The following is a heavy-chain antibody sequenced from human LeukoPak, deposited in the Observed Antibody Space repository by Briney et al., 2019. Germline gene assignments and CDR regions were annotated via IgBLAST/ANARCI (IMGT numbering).Heavy chain of an antibody. J-gene: IGHJ6*03. CDR3: ARLHLARITIFGVVTPPGYMDV. V-gene: IGHV3-7*01. Sequence: PGGSLRLSCAASGFTFSSYWMSWVRQAPGKGLEWVANIKQDGSEKYYVDSVKGRFTISRDNAKNSLYLQMNSLRAEDTAVYYCARLHLARITIFGVVTPPGYMDVWGKGTTVTVSS. CDR2: IKQDGSEK. D-gene: IGHD3-3*01. CDR1: GFTFSSYW.